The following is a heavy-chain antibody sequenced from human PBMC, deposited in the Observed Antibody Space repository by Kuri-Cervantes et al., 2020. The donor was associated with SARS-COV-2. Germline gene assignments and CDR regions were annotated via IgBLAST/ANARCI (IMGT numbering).Heavy chain of an antibody. Sequence: ESLKISCTVSGGSISSSSYYWGWIRQPPGKGLEWIGSIYYSGSTYYNPPLKSRVTISVDTSKNQFSLKLSSVTAADTAVYYCARQSEGSGSYYWGQGTLVTVSS. CDR2: IYYSGST. V-gene: IGHV4-39*01. J-gene: IGHJ4*02. D-gene: IGHD1-26*01. CDR1: GGSISSSSYY. CDR3: ARQSEGSGSYY.